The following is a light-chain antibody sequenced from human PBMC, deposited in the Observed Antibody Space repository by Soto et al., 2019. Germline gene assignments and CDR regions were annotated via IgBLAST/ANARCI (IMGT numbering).Light chain of an antibody. CDR3: QQYASYVT. CDR2: GVS. J-gene: IGKJ1*01. V-gene: IGKV3-20*01. Sequence: EIVLTQSPGSLSLSPRERATLSCRATQSVSSTFFAWYQHQPGQAPRLLMSGVSSRATGVPDRFIASGSGTAFTLTTSRLEPEGFAAYYCQQYASYVTFGQGTKVEIK. CDR1: QSVSSTF.